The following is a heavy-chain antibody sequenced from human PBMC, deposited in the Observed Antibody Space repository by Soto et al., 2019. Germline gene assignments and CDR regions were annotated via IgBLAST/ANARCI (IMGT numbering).Heavy chain of an antibody. CDR2: IRGDGGDT. CDR3: AKLVNSDSDY. V-gene: IGHV3-23*01. Sequence: LRLSCAASGLTFKSTAMSWVRQAPGKGLEWVSSIRGDGGDTSYADSVKGRFTMSRDKSKSMLYLQMSSLRAEDTAVYYCAKLVNSDSDYWGQGTLVTVSS. D-gene: IGHD3-16*02. CDR1: GLTFKSTA. J-gene: IGHJ4*02.